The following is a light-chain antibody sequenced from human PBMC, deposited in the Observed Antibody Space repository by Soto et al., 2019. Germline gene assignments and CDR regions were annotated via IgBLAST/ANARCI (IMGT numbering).Light chain of an antibody. Sequence: EIVMTQSPANLSVSLGERATLSCRASQSVSSSYLAWYQQKPGQAPRLLIYDASNRATGIPARFSGSGSGTDFTLTISSLEPEDFAVYYCQQRSNWPRTFGQGTKVDIK. CDR3: QQRSNWPRT. J-gene: IGKJ1*01. CDR2: DAS. V-gene: IGKV3D-20*02. CDR1: QSVSSSY.